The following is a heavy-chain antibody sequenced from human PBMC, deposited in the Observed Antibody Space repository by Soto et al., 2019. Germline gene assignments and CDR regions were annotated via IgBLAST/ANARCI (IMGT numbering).Heavy chain of an antibody. V-gene: IGHV1-18*04. CDR1: GYTFTSYG. CDR3: AREYGSGSYYPGCFDP. CDR2: ISAYSGNT. J-gene: IGHJ5*02. D-gene: IGHD3-10*01. Sequence: ASVKVSCKASGYTFTSYGISWVRQAPGQGLEWMGWISAYSGNTNYAQKLQGRVTMTTDTSTSTAYMELRSLRSDDTAVYYCAREYGSGSYYPGCFDPWGQGTLVTVSS.